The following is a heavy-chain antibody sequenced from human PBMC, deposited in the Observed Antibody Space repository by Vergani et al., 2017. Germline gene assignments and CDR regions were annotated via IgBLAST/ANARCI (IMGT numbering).Heavy chain of an antibody. V-gene: IGHV1-69*11. D-gene: IGHD3-3*01. CDR2: IIPILGTA. Sequence: QVQLVQSGAEVKKPGSSVKVSCKASGGTFSSYAISWVRQAPGQGLEWMGRIIPILGTANYAQKVQGRVTITADEATSTAYMELSSLRSEDTAVYYCARDYDFWSGYYTYFDYWGQGTLVTVSS. J-gene: IGHJ4*02. CDR3: ARDYDFWSGYYTYFDY. CDR1: GGTFSSYA.